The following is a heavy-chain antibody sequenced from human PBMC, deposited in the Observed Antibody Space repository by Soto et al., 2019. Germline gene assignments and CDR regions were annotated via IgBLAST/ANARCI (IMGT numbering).Heavy chain of an antibody. CDR1: GYTFTNYY. J-gene: IGHJ6*02. CDR3: ARILAAAGAGTGTWGMDV. Sequence: GASVKGSCKASGYTFTNYYMHWVRQAPGQGLEWMGIINPSGGSTSYAQKFQGRVTMTRDTSTSTVYMELSSLRSEDTAVYYCARILAAAGAGTGTWGMDVWGQGTTVTVS. D-gene: IGHD6-13*01. V-gene: IGHV1-46*03. CDR2: INPSGGST.